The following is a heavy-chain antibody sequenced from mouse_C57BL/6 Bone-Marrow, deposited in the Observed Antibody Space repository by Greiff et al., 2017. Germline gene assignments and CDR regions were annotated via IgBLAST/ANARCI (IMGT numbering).Heavy chain of an antibody. CDR3: AVTTVVADYYAMDY. J-gene: IGHJ4*01. V-gene: IGHV10-1*01. CDR2: IRSRSNNYAT. D-gene: IGHD1-1*01. CDR1: GFSFNTYA. Sequence: EVKLMESGGGLVQPKGSLKLSCAASGFSFNTYAMTWVRQTPGKGLEWVARIRSRSNNYATSYADSVQDRFTISRDDSESFLYLQMNNLKTEDTAMYYSAVTTVVADYYAMDYWGQGTSVTVSA.